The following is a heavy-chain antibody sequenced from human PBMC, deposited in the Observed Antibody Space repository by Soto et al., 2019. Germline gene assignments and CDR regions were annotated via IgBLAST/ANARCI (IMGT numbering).Heavy chain of an antibody. D-gene: IGHD3-22*01. J-gene: IGHJ3*02. V-gene: IGHV4-59*01. CDR2: IYYSGST. CDR3: ARDPPIYDSMAFDI. CDR1: GGSISSYY. Sequence: SETLSLTCTVSGGSISSYYWSWIRQPPGKGLEWIGYIYYSGSTNYNPSLKSRVTISVDTSKNQFSLKLSSVTAADTAVYYCARDPPIYDSMAFDIWGQGTMVTVSS.